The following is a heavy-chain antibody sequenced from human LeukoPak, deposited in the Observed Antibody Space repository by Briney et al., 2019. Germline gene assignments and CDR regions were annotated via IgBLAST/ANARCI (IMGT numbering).Heavy chain of an antibody. Sequence: GESLKISCKGSGYSITSYWIGWVRQMPGKGLEWTGIIYPGDSDTRYSPSFQGQVTISADKSISTAYLQWSSLKASDTAMYYCARQRRKGITIFGVATSYFDYWGQGTLVTVSS. CDR3: ARQRRKGITIFGVATSYFDY. J-gene: IGHJ4*02. CDR2: IYPGDSDT. V-gene: IGHV5-51*01. D-gene: IGHD3-3*01. CDR1: GYSITSYW.